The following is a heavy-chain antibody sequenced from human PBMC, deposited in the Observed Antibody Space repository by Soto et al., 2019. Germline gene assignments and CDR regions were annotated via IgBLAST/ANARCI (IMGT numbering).Heavy chain of an antibody. J-gene: IGHJ5*02. CDR1: GGSISSGDYY. Sequence: QVQLQESGAGLVKPSQTLSLTCTVSGGSISSGDYYWSWIRQHPGKGLEWIGYVYYSGSTYYNPTPKSRVTISVNTSKNQFALELSSVTAADTAVYYCARWWSGSRQGFDPWGQGTLVTVSS. CDR3: ARWWSGSRQGFDP. V-gene: IGHV4-31*03. D-gene: IGHD3-3*01. CDR2: VYYSGST.